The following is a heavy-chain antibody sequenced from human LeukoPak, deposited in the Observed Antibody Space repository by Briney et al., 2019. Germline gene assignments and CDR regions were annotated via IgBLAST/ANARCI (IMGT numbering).Heavy chain of an antibody. CDR2: INSDGSST. D-gene: IGHD3-3*01. CDR3: ARVLDYDFWSGYYNYFDY. Sequence: GGSLRLSCAASGFTFSSYWMHWVRHAPGKGLVWVSRINSDGSSTSYADSVKGRFTVSRDNAKNTLYLQMNSLRAEDTAVYYCARVLDYDFWSGYYNYFDYWGQGTLVTVSS. J-gene: IGHJ4*02. V-gene: IGHV3-74*01. CDR1: GFTFSSYW.